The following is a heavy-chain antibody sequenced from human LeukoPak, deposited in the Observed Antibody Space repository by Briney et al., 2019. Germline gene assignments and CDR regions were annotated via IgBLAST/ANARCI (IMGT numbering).Heavy chain of an antibody. D-gene: IGHD6-13*01. CDR1: GFSFSTYW. Sequence: GGSLRLSCAASGFSFSTYWMNWVRQTPEKGLEFVANIDQGGSVRNYMDSLKGRCTISRDNAKKSLYLEINSLRADDTAVYYCARDPESSSFDLWGRGALVTVSS. CDR2: IDQGGSVR. CDR3: ARDPESSSFDL. V-gene: IGHV3-7*01. J-gene: IGHJ4*02.